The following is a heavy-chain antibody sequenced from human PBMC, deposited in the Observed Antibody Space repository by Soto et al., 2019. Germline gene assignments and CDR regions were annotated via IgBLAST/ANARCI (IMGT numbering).Heavy chain of an antibody. CDR2: TYYSGST. D-gene: IGHD3-22*01. CDR1: GGSISSGGYY. V-gene: IGHV4-31*03. CDR3: ARDHELNYYDSSGPRPSSYYYGMDV. J-gene: IGHJ6*02. Sequence: PSETLSLPCTVSGGSISSGGYYWSWIRKHPGKGPEWIGHTYYSGSTYYNPSLKSRVTISVDTSKNQFSLKLSSVTAADTAVYYCARDHELNYYDSSGPRPSSYYYGMDVWGQGTTVTVSS.